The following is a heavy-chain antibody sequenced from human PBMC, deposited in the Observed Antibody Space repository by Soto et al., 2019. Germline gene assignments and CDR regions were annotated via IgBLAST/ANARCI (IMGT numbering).Heavy chain of an antibody. D-gene: IGHD6-13*01. CDR2: ISGSGGST. CDR1: GFTFSSYA. V-gene: IGHV3-23*01. J-gene: IGHJ5*02. CDR3: AKDNFSEYSSSWYPGRDWFDP. Sequence: EVQLLESGGGLVQPGGSLRLSCAASGFTFSSYAMSWVRQAPGKGLEWVSAISGSGGSTYYADSVKGRFTISRDKSKNTLYLQMNSLRAEDTAVYYCAKDNFSEYSSSWYPGRDWFDPWGQGTLVTVSS.